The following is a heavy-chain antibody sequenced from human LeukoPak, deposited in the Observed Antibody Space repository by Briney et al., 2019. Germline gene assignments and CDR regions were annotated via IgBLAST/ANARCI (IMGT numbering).Heavy chain of an antibody. D-gene: IGHD3-3*01. J-gene: IGHJ3*02. CDR1: GYTFTSYY. CDR2: INPSGGST. Sequence: ASVKVSCKASGYTFTSYYMHWVRQAPGQGLEWMGIINPSGGSTSYAQKFQGRVTMTRDTSTSTVYMELSSLRSEDTAVYYCASPPITIFGVGAFDIWGQGTMVTVSS. V-gene: IGHV1-46*03. CDR3: ASPPITIFGVGAFDI.